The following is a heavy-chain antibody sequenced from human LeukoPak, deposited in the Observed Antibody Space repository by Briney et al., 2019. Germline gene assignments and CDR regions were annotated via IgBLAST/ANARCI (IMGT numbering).Heavy chain of an antibody. D-gene: IGHD5-12*01. CDR2: ITNSGSTI. CDR3: ARGVGYDIDY. V-gene: IGHV3-48*03. Sequence: GGSLRLSCAASGFTFSSYEMNWVRQAPGKGLEWVSYITNSGSTISYADSVKGRSTISRDNAKNSLYLQMNSLSAEDTAIYYCARGVGYDIDYWGQGTLVTVSS. CDR1: GFTFSSYE. J-gene: IGHJ4*02.